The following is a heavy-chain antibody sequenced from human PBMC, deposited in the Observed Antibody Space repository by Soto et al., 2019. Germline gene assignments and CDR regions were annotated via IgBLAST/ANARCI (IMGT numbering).Heavy chain of an antibody. CDR3: AKGRYYYGAGGYYNDAFDI. J-gene: IGHJ3*02. V-gene: IGHV3-23*01. Sequence: EVPLLESGGGLVQPGGSLRLSCAASGFTFSSYAMSWVRQAPGKGLEWVSAISGSGGSTYYADSVKGRFTISRDNSKNTLYLQMNILRAEDTAVYYCAKGRYYYGAGGYYNDAFDIWGQGTMVTVSS. CDR2: ISGSGGST. D-gene: IGHD3-10*01. CDR1: GFTFSSYA.